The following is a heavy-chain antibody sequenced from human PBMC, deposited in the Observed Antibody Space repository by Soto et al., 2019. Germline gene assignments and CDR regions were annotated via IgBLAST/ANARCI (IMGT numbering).Heavy chain of an antibody. CDR1: GGSLSGYY. CDR3: ARQVRFGGLFDP. D-gene: IGHD3-10*01. Sequence: LSLTCSVSGGSLSGYYWSWIRQPPGKELEWIGYIFYSGDTNYNPSLRSRVSISVDTSKNQFSLRLSSVTAADTAVYYCARQVRFGGLFDPSRQGTQVTVSS. J-gene: IGHJ5*02. V-gene: IGHV4-59*08. CDR2: IFYSGDT.